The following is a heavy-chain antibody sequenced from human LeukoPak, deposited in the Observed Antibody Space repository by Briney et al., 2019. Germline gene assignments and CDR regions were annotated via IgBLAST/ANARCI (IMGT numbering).Heavy chain of an antibody. V-gene: IGHV3-9*01. D-gene: IGHD3-22*01. CDR1: GFTFDDYA. CDR3: AKSGYYFSYFDY. J-gene: IGHJ4*02. CDR2: ISWNSGSI. Sequence: GGSLRLSCAASGFTFDDYAMHWVRHAPGKGLEWVSGISWNSGSIGYADSVKGRFTISRDNAKSSLYLQMNSLRAEDTALYYCAKSGYYFSYFDYWGQGTLVTVSS.